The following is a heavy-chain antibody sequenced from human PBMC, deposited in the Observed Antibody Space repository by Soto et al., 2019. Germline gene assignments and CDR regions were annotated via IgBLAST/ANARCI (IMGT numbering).Heavy chain of an antibody. CDR3: ARDCGEHYYYSYGMDG. D-gene: IGHD4-17*01. J-gene: IGHJ6*02. CDR2: ISYDGSNK. Sequence: GGSLRLSCAASGFTFSSYAMHGVRQAPGKGLEWVAVISYDGSNKYYADSVKGRFTISRDNSKNTLYLQMNSLRAEDPAVYYCARDCGEHYYYSYGMDGWGQGLTVTVPS. V-gene: IGHV3-30-3*01. CDR1: GFTFSSYA.